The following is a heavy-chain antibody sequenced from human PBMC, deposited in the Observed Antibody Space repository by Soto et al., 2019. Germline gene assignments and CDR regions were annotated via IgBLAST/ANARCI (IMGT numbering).Heavy chain of an antibody. Sequence: ASVKVSCKASGYTFTSYGISWVRQAPGQGLEWMGWISAYNGNTNYAQKLQGRVTMTTDTSTSTAYMELRSLRSDDTAVYYCARDRTMVRGVITPSDYWGQGTLVTVSS. D-gene: IGHD3-10*01. J-gene: IGHJ4*02. CDR1: GYTFTSYG. CDR3: ARDRTMVRGVITPSDY. V-gene: IGHV1-18*01. CDR2: ISAYNGNT.